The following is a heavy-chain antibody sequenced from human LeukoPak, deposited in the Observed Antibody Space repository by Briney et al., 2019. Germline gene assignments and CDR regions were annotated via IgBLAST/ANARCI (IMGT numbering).Heavy chain of an antibody. V-gene: IGHV4-39*01. CDR1: ACTISSSSYY. CDR3: ARLRLLRCSGGSCHPRGFDY. D-gene: IGHD2-15*01. J-gene: IGHJ4*02. CDR2: INYSGST. Sequence: SETLSLTCTVSACTISSSSYYWGWIRQPPGKGLEWIGSINYSGSTYYNPSLKSRVTITVDTSKNLFSLKLSSVTAADTAVYYWARLRLLRCSGGSCHPRGFDYWGQGTLVTVSS.